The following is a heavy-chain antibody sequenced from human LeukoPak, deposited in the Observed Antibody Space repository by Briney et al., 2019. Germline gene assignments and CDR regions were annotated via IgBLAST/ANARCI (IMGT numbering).Heavy chain of an antibody. CDR1: GGSISSGGYY. CDR2: IYYSGST. D-gene: IGHD3-3*01. Sequence: SETLSLTCTASGGSISSGGYYWSWIRQHPGKGLEWIGYIYYSGSTYYNPSLKSRVTISVDTSKNQFSLKLSSVTAADTAVYYCARGMTGDNYDFWSGYYPSDAFDIWGQGTMVTVSS. CDR3: ARGMTGDNYDFWSGYYPSDAFDI. J-gene: IGHJ3*02. V-gene: IGHV4-31*03.